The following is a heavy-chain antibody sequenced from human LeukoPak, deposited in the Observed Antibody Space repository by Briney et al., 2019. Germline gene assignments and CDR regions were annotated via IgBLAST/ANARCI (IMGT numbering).Heavy chain of an antibody. V-gene: IGHV3-74*01. D-gene: IGHD6-13*01. CDR3: TTHRVAGGTIDY. Sequence: GGSLILSCAASGFTFSSYWMHCVRQAPEKGLVWVSRIDSDGSATNYADSVKGRFTISRDNAQNTLYLQMNSLRAEDTAVYYCTTHRVAGGTIDYWGQGTLVTVSS. CDR2: IDSDGSAT. J-gene: IGHJ4*02. CDR1: GFTFSSYW.